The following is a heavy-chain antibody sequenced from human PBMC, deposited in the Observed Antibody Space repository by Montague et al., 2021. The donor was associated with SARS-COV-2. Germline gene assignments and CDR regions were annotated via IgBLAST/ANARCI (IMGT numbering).Heavy chain of an antibody. V-gene: IGHV5-51*03. CDR1: GYIFTKYW. CDR3: ARVRPHGGSSTLGGFDP. D-gene: IGHD3-16*01. J-gene: IGHJ5*02. CDR2: IYPGDSDT. Sequence: QSGAEVKKPGESLTISCNASGYIFTKYWIGWVRQMPGKGLEWMGIIYPGDSDTRYSPSFQGQVTMSVDKSISTAYLQWSRLKVSDTAIYFCARVRPHGGSSTLGGFDPWGQGTLVSVAS.